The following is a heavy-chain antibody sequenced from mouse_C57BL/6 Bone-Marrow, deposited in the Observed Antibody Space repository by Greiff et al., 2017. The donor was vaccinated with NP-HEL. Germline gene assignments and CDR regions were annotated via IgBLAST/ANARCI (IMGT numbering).Heavy chain of an antibody. CDR2: INPNNGGT. J-gene: IGHJ2*01. Sequence: EVQLQQSGPELVKPGASVKIPCKASGYTFTDYNMDWVKQSHGKSLEWIGDINPNNGGTNYNQKFKGKATLTVDKSSSTAYMELRSLTSEDTAVYYCARNYPERYYFDYWGQGTTLTVSS. CDR3: ARNYPERYYFDY. V-gene: IGHV1-18*01. D-gene: IGHD1-1*01. CDR1: GYTFTDYN.